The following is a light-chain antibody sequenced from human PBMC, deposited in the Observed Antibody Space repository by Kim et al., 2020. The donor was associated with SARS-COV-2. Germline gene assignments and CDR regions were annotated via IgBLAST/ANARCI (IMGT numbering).Light chain of an antibody. V-gene: IGKV1-39*01. Sequence: ASVDDRVTPACRTSPTINTYLIWYQQNPGKAPKLLIYTVSSWKSGVPSRFSGSGSVTDFTLTSSSLQPENSATYYCQQSYSIPRTFGQGTKVDI. CDR2: TVS. CDR3: QQSYSIPRT. CDR1: PTINTY. J-gene: IGKJ1*01.